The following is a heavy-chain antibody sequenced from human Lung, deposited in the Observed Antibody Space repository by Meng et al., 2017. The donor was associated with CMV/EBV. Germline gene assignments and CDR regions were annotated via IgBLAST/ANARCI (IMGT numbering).Heavy chain of an antibody. CDR2: INHSGST. Sequence: QGRLQTWGAGRLEPLGAPDLDGGVHGGSFSGYYWGWIRQPQGKGLEWIGEINHSGSTNYNPSLKSRVTISVDTSKNQFSLKMSSVTAADTAVYYCARGRLKDIVVVPAAMDWGIDPWGQGTLVTVSS. CDR1: GGSFSGYY. J-gene: IGHJ5*02. D-gene: IGHD2-2*01. V-gene: IGHV4-34*01. CDR3: ARGRLKDIVVVPAAMDWGIDP.